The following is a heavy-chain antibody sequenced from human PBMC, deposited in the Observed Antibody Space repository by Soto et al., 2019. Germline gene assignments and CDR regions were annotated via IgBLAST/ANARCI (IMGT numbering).Heavy chain of an antibody. V-gene: IGHV4-30-2*01. J-gene: IGHJ4*02. CDR2: IYFGGST. CDR1: GGSISSGDYS. CDR3: ARVRREFDTSGPVDY. Sequence: PSETLSLTCAVSGGSISSGDYSWNWIRQPPGKGLEWIGYIYFGGSTYYNPSPQSRVTMSVDRSRNQFSLKLNSVTAADTAVYYCARVRREFDTSGPVDYWGQGTLVTVSS. D-gene: IGHD3-10*01.